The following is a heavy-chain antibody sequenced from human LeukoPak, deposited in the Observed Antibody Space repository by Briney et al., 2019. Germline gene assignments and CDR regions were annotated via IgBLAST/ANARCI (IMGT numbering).Heavy chain of an antibody. J-gene: IGHJ4*02. V-gene: IGHV3-11*04. D-gene: IGHD3-3*02. CDR1: GFTFSDYY. Sequence: GGSLRLSCAASGFTFSDYYLSWIRQAPGKGLEWISYISSRDSAVYYADSVRGRFTISRGNAQNSVYLQMNSLRAEDTAVYYCVRVSKDTFLPSFFDYWGKGILVTVSS. CDR2: ISSRDSAV. CDR3: VRVSKDTFLPSFFDY.